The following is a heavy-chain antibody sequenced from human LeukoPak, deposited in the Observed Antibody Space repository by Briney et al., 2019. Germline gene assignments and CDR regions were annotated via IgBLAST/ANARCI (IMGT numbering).Heavy chain of an antibody. J-gene: IGHJ5*02. Sequence: PGGSLRLSCAASGFTFSSYGMNWVRQAPGKGLEWVSYISSSSSTIYCADSVKGRFTISRDNAKNSLYLQMNSLRAEDTAVYYCARGVVVVAATPPWFDPWGQGTLVTVSS. CDR2: ISSSSSTI. V-gene: IGHV3-48*01. D-gene: IGHD2-15*01. CDR1: GFTFSSYG. CDR3: ARGVVVVAATPPWFDP.